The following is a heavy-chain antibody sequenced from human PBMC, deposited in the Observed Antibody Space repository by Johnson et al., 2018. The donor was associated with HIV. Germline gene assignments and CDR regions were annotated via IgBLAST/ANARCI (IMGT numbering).Heavy chain of an antibody. Sequence: VQLVESGGGLVKPGGSLRLSCAASGFTFSSYAMSWVRQAPGKDGGNKYYADSVKGRFTISRDNSKNTVYLQMHSLRAEDTAVYYCAKGGKYSSHRDDGFDIWGQGTMVIVSS. CDR2: GGNK. V-gene: IGHV3-23*04. CDR1: GFTFSSYA. J-gene: IGHJ3*02. CDR3: AKGGKYSSHRDDGFDI. D-gene: IGHD6-6*01.